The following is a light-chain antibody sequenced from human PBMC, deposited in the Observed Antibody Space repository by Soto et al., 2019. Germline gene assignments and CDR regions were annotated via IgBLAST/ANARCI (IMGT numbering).Light chain of an antibody. CDR3: QQANIFPFT. CDR2: AAS. J-gene: IGKJ4*01. V-gene: IGKV1-12*02. CDR1: QNIGNW. Sequence: DIQMTQSPSSVPASVGDRVTITCLASQNIGNWLAWYQQKPGKVPQLLIYAASSLQSGVPSRFSGSRSGPNFTLTISGLQAEDFATYYCQQANIFPFTFGGGTKVDIK.